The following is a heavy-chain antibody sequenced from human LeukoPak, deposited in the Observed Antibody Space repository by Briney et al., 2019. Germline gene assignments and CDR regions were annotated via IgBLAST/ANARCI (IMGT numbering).Heavy chain of an antibody. CDR1: GFTFSSYW. J-gene: IGHJ6*02. CDR3: ARGGGLDV. D-gene: IGHD3-16*01. Sequence: GGSLRLSCAASGFTFSSYWMNWARQAPGKGLEWVASIDHNGNVNYYVDSVKGRFTISRDNAKNSLYLQMSNLRAEDTAMYFCARGGGLDVWGQGATVTVSS. CDR2: IDHNGNVN. V-gene: IGHV3-7*03.